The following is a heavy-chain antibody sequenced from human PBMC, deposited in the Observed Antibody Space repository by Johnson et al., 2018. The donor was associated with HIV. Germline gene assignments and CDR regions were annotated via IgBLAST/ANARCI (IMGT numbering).Heavy chain of an antibody. CDR2: ISYDGSNK. J-gene: IGHJ3*02. D-gene: IGHD5-12*01. Sequence: QVQLVESGGGVVRPGGSLRLSCVASGFTFSSYAMHWVRQAPGKGLEWVAVISYDGSNKYVADSVKGRFTISRDNSKNTVSLQMNSLRPEDTAVYYCAKEGSGYDWAAFDIWGQGTMVTVSS. CDR3: AKEGSGYDWAAFDI. CDR1: GFTFSSYA. V-gene: IGHV3-30*04.